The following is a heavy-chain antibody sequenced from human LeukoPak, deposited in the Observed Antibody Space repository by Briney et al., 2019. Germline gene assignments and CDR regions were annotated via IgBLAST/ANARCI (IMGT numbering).Heavy chain of an antibody. CDR3: ARDLLTYYYDSSGYYEFGGSDY. V-gene: IGHV3-33*08. D-gene: IGHD3-22*01. CDR2: IWYDGSNK. J-gene: IGHJ4*02. CDR1: GFTFGSYA. Sequence: GGSLRLSCAASGFTFGSYAISWVRQAPGKGLEWVAVIWYDGSNKYYADSVKGRFTISRDNSKNTLYLQMNSLRAEDTAVYYCARDLLTYYYDSSGYYEFGGSDYWGQGTLVTVSS.